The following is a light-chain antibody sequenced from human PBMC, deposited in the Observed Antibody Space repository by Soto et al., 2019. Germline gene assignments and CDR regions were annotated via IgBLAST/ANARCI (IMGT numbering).Light chain of an antibody. CDR3: QQRSNWRRT. CDR2: DAS. V-gene: IGKV3D-20*02. CDR1: QSVSSSY. Sequence: EIVLTQSPGTLSLSPGERATLSCRASQSVSSSYLAWYQQKPGQAPRLLMYDASNRATDIPARFSGSGSGTDFTLTISSLETEDSAVYYCQQRSNWRRTFGGGTKVDI. J-gene: IGKJ4*01.